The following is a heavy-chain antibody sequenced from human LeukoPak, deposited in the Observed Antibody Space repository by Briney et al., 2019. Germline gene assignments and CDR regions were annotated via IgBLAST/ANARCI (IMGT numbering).Heavy chain of an antibody. J-gene: IGHJ3*02. CDR3: ASLKIRRIGNAFDI. CDR2: ISSSSSYI. D-gene: IGHD1-1*01. V-gene: IGHV3-21*01. CDR1: GFTFSSYS. Sequence: GGSLRLSCAASGFTFSSYSMNWVRQAPGKGLEWVSSISSSSSYIYYADSVKGRFTISRDNAKNSLYLQMNSLRAEDTAVYYCASLKIRRIGNAFDIWGQGTMVTVSS.